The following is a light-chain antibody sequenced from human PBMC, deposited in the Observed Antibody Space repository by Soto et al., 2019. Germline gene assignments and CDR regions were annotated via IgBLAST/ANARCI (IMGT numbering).Light chain of an antibody. J-gene: IGKJ1*01. CDR1: PNIYSN. V-gene: IGKV3-15*01. Sequence: ILMPQSPATVSVSPGESATLSCRASPNIYSNVAWYQQRPGQAPRLLIYRAATRAPGVAARFSGSGSGTEFTLTNSSLQPGDFTVYSCLQYHNLWAFGQGTKVEI. CDR3: LQYHNLWA. CDR2: RAA.